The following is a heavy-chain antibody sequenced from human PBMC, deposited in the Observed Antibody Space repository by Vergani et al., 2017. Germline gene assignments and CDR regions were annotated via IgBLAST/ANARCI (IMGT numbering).Heavy chain of an antibody. CDR3: ARGGSGSYYIPGGYYFDY. D-gene: IGHD1-26*01. CDR2: IIPIFGTA. CDR1: GGTFSSYA. V-gene: IGHV1-69*01. J-gene: IGHJ4*02. Sequence: QVQLVQSGAEVKKPGSSVKVSCKASGGTFSSYAISWVRQAPGQGLEWMGGIIPIFGTANDAQKFQGRVTITADESTSTAYMELSSLRSEDTAVYYCARGGSGSYYIPGGYYFDYWGQGTLVTVSS.